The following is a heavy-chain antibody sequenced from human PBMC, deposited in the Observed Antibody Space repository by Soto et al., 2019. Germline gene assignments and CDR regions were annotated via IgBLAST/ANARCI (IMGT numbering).Heavy chain of an antibody. V-gene: IGHV1-18*01. CDR3: AKVSSSWGFDP. CDR1: GYTFTSYG. Sequence: ASLKVSCKASGYTFTSYGISWVRQAPGQGLEWMGWIGAYNGNTNYAQKLQGRVTMTTDTSTSTAYMELRSLRSDDTAVYYCAKVSSSWGFDPWGQGTLVTVSS. J-gene: IGHJ5*02. D-gene: IGHD6-13*01. CDR2: IGAYNGNT.